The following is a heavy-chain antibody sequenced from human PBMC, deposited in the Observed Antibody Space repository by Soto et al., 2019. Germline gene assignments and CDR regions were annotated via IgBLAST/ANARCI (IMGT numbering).Heavy chain of an antibody. Sequence: SETLSLTFAVSGGSISSSNWWSWVRQPPGKGLEWIGEIYHSGSTNYNPSLKSRVTISVDTSKNQFSLKLSSVTAADTAVYYCASIYDSSGYYYGNNWFDPWGQGTLVT. CDR1: GGSISSSNW. V-gene: IGHV4-4*02. J-gene: IGHJ5*02. D-gene: IGHD3-22*01. CDR3: ASIYDSSGYYYGNNWFDP. CDR2: IYHSGST.